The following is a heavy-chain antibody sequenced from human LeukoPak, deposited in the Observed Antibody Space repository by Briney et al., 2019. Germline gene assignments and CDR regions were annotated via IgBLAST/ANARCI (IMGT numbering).Heavy chain of an antibody. J-gene: IGHJ4*02. Sequence: ASVKVSCKASGYTFTSYDINWVRQATGQGLEWMGWMNPNSGNTGYAQKFQGRVTMTRNTSISTAYMELSSLRSEDTAVYYCAGGGNYYGSGSYYTFDYWGQGTLVTVSS. CDR1: GYTFTSYD. V-gene: IGHV1-8*01. D-gene: IGHD3-10*01. CDR2: MNPNSGNT. CDR3: AGGGNYYGSGSYYTFDY.